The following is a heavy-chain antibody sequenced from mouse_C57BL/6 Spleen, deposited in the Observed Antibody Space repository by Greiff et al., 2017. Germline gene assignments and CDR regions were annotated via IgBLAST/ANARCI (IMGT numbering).Heavy chain of an antibody. Sequence: QVQLQQPGTELVKPGASVKLSCKASGYTFTSYWMHWVKQRPGQGLEWIGNINPSNGGTNYNEKFKSKATLTVDKSSSTAYMQLSSLTSEVSAVYYCARSANWYWYFDVWGTGTTVTVSS. D-gene: IGHD4-1*01. V-gene: IGHV1-53*01. J-gene: IGHJ1*03. CDR1: GYTFTSYW. CDR3: ARSANWYWYFDV. CDR2: INPSNGGT.